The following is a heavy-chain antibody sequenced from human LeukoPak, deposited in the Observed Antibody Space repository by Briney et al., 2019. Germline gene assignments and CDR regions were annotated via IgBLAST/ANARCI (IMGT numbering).Heavy chain of an antibody. CDR1: GGSIIGYY. Sequence: SETLSLTCTVSGGSIIGYYWPWIRQPPGKGLEWIGYIYTSGSTNYNPSLKSRVTISVDMSKNQFSLQLSSVTAADTAVYYCARQSCSSTSCPHRNVFDIWGQGTMVTVSP. CDR2: IYTSGST. CDR3: ARQSCSSTSCPHRNVFDI. J-gene: IGHJ3*02. D-gene: IGHD2-2*01. V-gene: IGHV4-4*09.